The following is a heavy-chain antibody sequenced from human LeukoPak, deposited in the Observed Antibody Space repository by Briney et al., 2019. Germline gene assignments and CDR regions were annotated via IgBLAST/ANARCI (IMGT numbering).Heavy chain of an antibody. J-gene: IGHJ3*02. CDR1: GGSISSSSYY. V-gene: IGHV4-39*01. CDR2: IYYSGST. D-gene: IGHD3-3*01. Sequence: SETLSLTXTVSGGSISSSSYYWGWIRQPPGKGLEWIGSIYYSGSTYYNPSLKSRVTISVDTSKNQFSLKLSPVTAADTAVYYCARTEGLSYDFWEDRLSAFDIWGQGTMVTVSS. CDR3: ARTEGLSYDFWEDRLSAFDI.